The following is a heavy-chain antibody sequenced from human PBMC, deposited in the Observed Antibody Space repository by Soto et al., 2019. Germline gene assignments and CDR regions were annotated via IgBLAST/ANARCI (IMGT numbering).Heavy chain of an antibody. Sequence: SSETLSLTCAVSGYSISSGDYWGWIRQAPGKGLEWIGSVYYSGSTHYEPSLRGRIAISVDTLKSQFSLRLTSVTAADTAMYFCARNISTYFDSWGKGIPVTVSS. V-gene: IGHV4-38-2*01. J-gene: IGHJ4*02. D-gene: IGHD3-9*01. CDR2: VYYSGST. CDR3: ARNISTYFDS. CDR1: GYSISSGDY.